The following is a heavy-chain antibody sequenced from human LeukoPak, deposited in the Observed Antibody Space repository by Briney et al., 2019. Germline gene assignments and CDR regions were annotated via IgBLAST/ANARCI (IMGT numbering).Heavy chain of an antibody. CDR1: GGTFSSYA. D-gene: IGHD6-13*01. CDR2: IIPIFGTA. V-gene: IGHV1-69*05. CDR3: ARDPMGDSSSSPYWYFDL. Sequence: SVKVSCKASGGTFSSYAISWVRQAPGQGLEGMGGIIPIFGTANYAQKFQGRVTITTDESTSTAYMELSSLRSEDTAVYYCARDPMGDSSSSPYWYFDLWGRGTLVTVSS. J-gene: IGHJ2*01.